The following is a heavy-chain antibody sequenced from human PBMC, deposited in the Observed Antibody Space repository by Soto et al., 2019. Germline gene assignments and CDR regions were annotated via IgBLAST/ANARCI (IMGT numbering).Heavy chain of an antibody. V-gene: IGHV2-5*02. CDR3: AHRRVSSLGSGSYFDY. CDR2: IYWDDDK. Sequence: QITLKESGPTLVKPTQTLTLTCTFSGFSLSTSAVGVGWIRQPPGKALEWLALIYWDDDKRYSPSLKSRLTITXXTXKTXVVLTMTNMDPVDTATYYCAHRRVSSLGSGSYFDYWGQGTLVTVSS. CDR1: GFSLSTSAVG. J-gene: IGHJ4*02. D-gene: IGHD3-10*01.